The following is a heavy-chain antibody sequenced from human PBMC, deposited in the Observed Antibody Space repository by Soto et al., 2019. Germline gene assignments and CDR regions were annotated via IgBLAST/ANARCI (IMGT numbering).Heavy chain of an antibody. CDR2: VSSDGSRR. D-gene: IGHD1-26*01. J-gene: IGHJ4*02. CDR1: GFTFSGHA. Sequence: QVYVVESGGGVVQPGRSLTLSCVVSGFTFSGHAMHWVRQAPGKGLEWVAIVSSDGSRRFYGESVEGRFSISRDNSRNTLYLQMKSLRPEDTAVYYCAQDGGVGATLGLPSGDECWGQGTLVTVSS. CDR3: AQDGGVGATLGLPSGDEC. V-gene: IGHV3-30*18.